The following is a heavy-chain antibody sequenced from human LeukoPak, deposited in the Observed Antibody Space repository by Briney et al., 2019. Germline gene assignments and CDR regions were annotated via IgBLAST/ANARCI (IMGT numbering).Heavy chain of an antibody. CDR2: IYYSGST. Sequence: SETLSLTCTVSGGSINSGGYYWSWIRQHPGKGLEWIGYIYYSGSTYYNPPLKSRVTISVDTSKNQFSLKLSSVTAADTAVYYCARGVTAMVRYYYYGMDVWGQGTTVTVSS. V-gene: IGHV4-31*03. J-gene: IGHJ6*02. CDR3: ARGVTAMVRYYYYGMDV. D-gene: IGHD5-18*01. CDR1: GGSINSGGYY.